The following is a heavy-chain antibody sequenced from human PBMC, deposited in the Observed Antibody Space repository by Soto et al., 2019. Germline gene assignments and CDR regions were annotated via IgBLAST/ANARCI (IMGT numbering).Heavy chain of an antibody. Sequence: HPGGSLRLSCAASGFTFSSYAMSWVRQAPGKGLEWVSAISGSGGSTYYADSVKGRFTISRDNSKNTLYLQMNSLRAEDTAVYYCAKLGFEPWSVDYWGQGTLVTVSS. CDR2: ISGSGGST. CDR3: AKLGFEPWSVDY. J-gene: IGHJ4*02. D-gene: IGHD1-26*01. CDR1: GFTFSSYA. V-gene: IGHV3-23*01.